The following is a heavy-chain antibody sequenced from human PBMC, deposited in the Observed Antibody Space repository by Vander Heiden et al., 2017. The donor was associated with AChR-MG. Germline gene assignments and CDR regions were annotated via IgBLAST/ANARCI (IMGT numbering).Heavy chain of an antibody. Sequence: EVPLVESGGGLVQPGGSLRLSCEATGFTFSTDWMHWVRQVPGKGLVWVSRSNSDGTLITYADSVKGRFTISRDNAKNTLYLQMNSLRAEDTAVYYCVRGLGDFWGQGTLVTVSS. CDR1: GFTFSTDW. J-gene: IGHJ4*02. V-gene: IGHV3-74*01. CDR3: VRGLGDF. CDR2: SNSDGTLI.